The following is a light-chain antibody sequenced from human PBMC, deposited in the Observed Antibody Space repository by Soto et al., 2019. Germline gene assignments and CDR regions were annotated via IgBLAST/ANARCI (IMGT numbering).Light chain of an antibody. CDR2: DAS. Sequence: DFQMTQSPSSLSASVGDRVTITCRATQAIKNFLNWYQQKPGRAPKLLISDASTLQRGVPSSFSGSGSGTHFTFVISSLQPEDVGTYYCQQSDNLPLTFGQGTRLHIK. CDR3: QQSDNLPLT. V-gene: IGKV1-33*01. J-gene: IGKJ5*01. CDR1: QAIKNF.